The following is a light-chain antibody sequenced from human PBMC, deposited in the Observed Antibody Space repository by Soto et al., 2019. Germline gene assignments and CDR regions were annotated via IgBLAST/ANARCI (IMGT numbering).Light chain of an antibody. Sequence: SSYLNWYQQKAGAAPKLLIYSASTLQSGVPSRFSGSGFGTDYTLTISSLQPADFAIYYCQQTFKTPHTFGQGTKVDIK. CDR1: SSY. J-gene: IGKJ2*01. V-gene: IGKV1-39*01. CDR2: SAS. CDR3: QQTFKTPHT.